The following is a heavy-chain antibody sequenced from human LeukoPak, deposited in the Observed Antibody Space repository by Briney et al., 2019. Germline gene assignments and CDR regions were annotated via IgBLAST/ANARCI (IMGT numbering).Heavy chain of an antibody. CDR3: AREIAPYYVSSVGGPTFWFDP. CDR2: INTNTGNP. CDR1: GYTFTSYA. D-gene: IGHD3-22*01. V-gene: IGHV7-4-1*02. Sequence: ASVKVSCNASGYTFTSYAMNWVRQAPGQGLEWMGWINTNTGNPTYAQGFTGRFVFSLDTSVSTAYLQISSLKAEDTAVYYCAREIAPYYVSSVGGPTFWFDPWGQGTLVTVSS. J-gene: IGHJ5*02.